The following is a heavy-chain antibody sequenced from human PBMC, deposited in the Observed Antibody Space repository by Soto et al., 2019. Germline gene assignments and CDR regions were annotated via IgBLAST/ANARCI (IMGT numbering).Heavy chain of an antibody. Sequence: EVQLLESGGGLVPPGGSLRLSCVASGFSFSNHAMNWVRQAPGKGLEWVSAISSSGDRTYYADSVKGRFTISRDNSKNTLYLQMNCLRADDTAVYYCARLPSPNYFDSSGFDYWGQGTLVSVSS. CDR3: ARLPSPNYFDSSGFDY. V-gene: IGHV3-23*01. CDR2: ISSSGDRT. D-gene: IGHD3-22*01. J-gene: IGHJ4*02. CDR1: GFSFSNHA.